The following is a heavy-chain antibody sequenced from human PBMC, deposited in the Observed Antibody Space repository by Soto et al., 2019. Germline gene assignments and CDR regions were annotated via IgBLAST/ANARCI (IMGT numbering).Heavy chain of an antibody. CDR1: GYSFTGYY. CDR2: INPDSGGT. J-gene: IGHJ4*02. Sequence: ASVKVSCKASGYSFTGYYIHWVRQAPGQGLEWMGWINPDSGGTNYAQIFQGRVTLTSDTSITTASMDLTSLTSADTAVDYCARGDDGTGGYPFPYFNYWGQGTLVTVSS. V-gene: IGHV1-2*02. D-gene: IGHD2-8*02. CDR3: ARGDDGTGGYPFPYFNY.